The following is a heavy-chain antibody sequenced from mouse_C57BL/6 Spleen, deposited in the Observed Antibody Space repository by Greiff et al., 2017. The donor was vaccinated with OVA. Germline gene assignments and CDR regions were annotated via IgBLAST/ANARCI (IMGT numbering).Heavy chain of an antibody. CDR2: INPSSGYT. V-gene: IGHV1-7*01. CDR1: GYTFTSYW. CDR3: ASITTVVDYYFDY. Sequence: VKLQQSGAELAKPGASVKLSCKASGYTFTSYWMHWVKQRPGQGLEWIGYINPSSGYTKYNQKFKDKATLTADKSSSTAYMQLSSLTYEDSAVYYCASITTVVDYYFDYWGQGTTLTVSS. J-gene: IGHJ2*01. D-gene: IGHD1-1*01.